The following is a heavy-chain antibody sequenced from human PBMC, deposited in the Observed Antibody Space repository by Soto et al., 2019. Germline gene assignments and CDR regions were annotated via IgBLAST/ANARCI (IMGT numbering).Heavy chain of an antibody. D-gene: IGHD1-1*01. V-gene: IGHV1-2*02. CDR3: AAAYPGTHYGMDV. J-gene: IGHJ6*02. CDR1: GHTFTGYY. CDR2: INPNSGGT. Sequence: ASVKVSCKASGHTFTGYYMHWVRQAPGQGLEWMGWINPNSGGTNYAQKFQGRVTMTRDTSISTAYMELSRLRSDDTAVYYCAAAYPGTHYGMDVWGQGTTVTVSS.